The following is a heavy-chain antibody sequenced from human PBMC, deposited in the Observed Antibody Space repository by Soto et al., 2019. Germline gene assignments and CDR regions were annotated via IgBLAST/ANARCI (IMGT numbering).Heavy chain of an antibody. J-gene: IGHJ3*02. D-gene: IGHD5-12*01. CDR1: GGSFSGYY. CDR3: AREREPRWLQSAAFDI. CDR2: INHSGST. V-gene: IGHV4-34*01. Sequence: SETLSLTCAVYGGSFSGYYWSWIRQPPGKGLEWIGEINHSGSTNYNPSLKSRVTISVDTSKNQFSLKLSSVTAADMAVYYCAREREPRWLQSAAFDIWGQGTMVTVSS.